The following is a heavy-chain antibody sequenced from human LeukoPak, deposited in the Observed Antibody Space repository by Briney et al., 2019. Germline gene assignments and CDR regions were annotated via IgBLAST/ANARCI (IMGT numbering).Heavy chain of an antibody. CDR2: ISLDGATT. Sequence: PGGSLRLSCAASGFTFSSYAMSWVRQAPGKGLEWVSGISLDGATTYCAGSVEGRFTISRDNSKNTLYLQMNSLRADDTAVYYCVKDRDYYGSGSYFYWGQGTLVTVPS. CDR3: VKDRDYYGSGSYFY. CDR1: GFTFSSYA. D-gene: IGHD3-10*01. J-gene: IGHJ4*02. V-gene: IGHV3-23*01.